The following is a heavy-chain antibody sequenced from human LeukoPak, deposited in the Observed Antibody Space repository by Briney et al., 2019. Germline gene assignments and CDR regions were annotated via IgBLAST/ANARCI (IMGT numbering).Heavy chain of an antibody. V-gene: IGHV3-21*01. J-gene: IGHJ4*02. CDR3: AREMVVVPAGVDY. CDR1: GFNFSAFS. D-gene: IGHD2-2*01. Sequence: GGSLRLSCGASGFNFSAFSMSWVRQAPGKGLEWVASISLSGRFIYYADSLKGRFTISRDNAKNSVHLQVNSLRAEDTAVYYCAREMVVVPAGVDYWGQGTLVTVSS. CDR2: ISLSGRFI.